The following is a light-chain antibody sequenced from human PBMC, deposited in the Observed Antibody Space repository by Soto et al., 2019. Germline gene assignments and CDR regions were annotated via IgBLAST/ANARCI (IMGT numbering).Light chain of an antibody. J-gene: IGKJ5*01. CDR3: LQRHMLPIT. CDR2: DAY. Sequence: EIVLTMSLGTLSLSPVERATLSCQPSQSASGTYLAWYHQKPGQAPRLLIYDAYNRASGIPHRFSGSGSGTDFTLTISSLEPEDAAIYYCLQRHMLPITFGQGTRLEIK. V-gene: IGKV3D-20*02. CDR1: QSASGTY.